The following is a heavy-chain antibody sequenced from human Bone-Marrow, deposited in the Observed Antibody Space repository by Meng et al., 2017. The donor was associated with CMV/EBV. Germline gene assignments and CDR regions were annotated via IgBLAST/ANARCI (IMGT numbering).Heavy chain of an antibody. CDR3: SRGLGPVDCSFDY. Sequence: GGSLRLSCVASGFTFSDHYMDWVRQAPGKGLEWVGRTRNKANSYTTEYAASVKDRFTISRDDSKNSLYLQINSLKTEDTAVYYFSRGLGPVDCSFDY. V-gene: IGHV3-72*01. J-gene: IGHJ4*03. D-gene: IGHD5-12*01. CDR1: GFTFSDHY. CDR2: TRNKANSYTT.